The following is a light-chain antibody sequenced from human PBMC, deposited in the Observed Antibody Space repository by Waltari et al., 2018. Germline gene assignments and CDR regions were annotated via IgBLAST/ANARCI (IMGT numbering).Light chain of an antibody. V-gene: IGKV3-15*01. J-gene: IGKJ3*01. CDR1: QYFSNN. Sequence: ETVMTQSPLTLSVSPVESIPLSCTTSQYFSNNLACDQQKPGQSPRLLISGASTRATGVPARCSGSGSGKSFTLTISSLQSEDFGLYYCQQYNNWPGAFGPGTKVDVE. CDR3: QQYNNWPGA. CDR2: GAS.